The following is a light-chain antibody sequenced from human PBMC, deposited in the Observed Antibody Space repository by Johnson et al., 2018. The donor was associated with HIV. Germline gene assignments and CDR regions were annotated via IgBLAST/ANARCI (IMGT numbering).Light chain of an antibody. CDR3: GTWDSSLSTGGV. CDR1: SSNIGNNY. J-gene: IGLJ1*01. V-gene: IGLV1-51*01. CDR2: DNN. Sequence: QSLLTQSPSVSAAPGQKLTISCSGSSSNIGNNYVSWYQQLPGTAPKLLIYDNNKRPSGIPDRFSGSKSGTSATLGITGLQTGAEADYYCGTWDSSLSTGGVFGTGTKVTVL.